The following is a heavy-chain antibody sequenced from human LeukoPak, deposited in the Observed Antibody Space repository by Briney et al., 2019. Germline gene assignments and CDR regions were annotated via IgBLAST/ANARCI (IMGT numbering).Heavy chain of an antibody. CDR2: IYYSGST. CDR1: GASISSKNSY. V-gene: IGHV4-39*07. J-gene: IGHJ4*02. Sequence: SETLSLTCTVSGASISSKNSYWGWIRQPPGKGLEWIGSIYYSGSTYYNPSLKSRVTISVDTSKNQFSLKLSSVTAADTAVYYCARRDCSRTNCPYYFDYWGQGTLVTVSS. D-gene: IGHD2-2*01. CDR3: ARRDCSRTNCPYYFDY.